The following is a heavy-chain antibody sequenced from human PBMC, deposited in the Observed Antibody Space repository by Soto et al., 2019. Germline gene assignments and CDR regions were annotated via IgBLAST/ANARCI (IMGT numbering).Heavy chain of an antibody. J-gene: IGHJ4*02. CDR1: GGSISSSSYY. D-gene: IGHD1-26*01. V-gene: IGHV4-39*01. CDR3: ARSLVGATTLGFDY. CDR2: IYYSGST. Sequence: SETLSLTCXVSGGSISSSSYYWVCIRHPPGKGLEWIGSIYYSGSTYYNPSLKSRVTISVDTSKNQFSLKLSSVTAADTAVYYCARSLVGATTLGFDYWGQGTLVTVSS.